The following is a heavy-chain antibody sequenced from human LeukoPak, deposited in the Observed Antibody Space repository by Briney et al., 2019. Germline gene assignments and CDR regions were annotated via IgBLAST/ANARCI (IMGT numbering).Heavy chain of an antibody. J-gene: IGHJ4*02. CDR1: GYTFTGYY. D-gene: IGHD7-27*01. CDR3: TRGLGSFDY. CDR2: IIPIFGTA. Sequence: SVKVSCKASGYTFTGYYMHWVRQAPGQGLEWMGGIIPIFGTANYAQKFQGRVTITADESTSTAYMELSSLRSEDTAVYYCTRGLGSFDYWGQGTLVTVSS. V-gene: IGHV1-69*13.